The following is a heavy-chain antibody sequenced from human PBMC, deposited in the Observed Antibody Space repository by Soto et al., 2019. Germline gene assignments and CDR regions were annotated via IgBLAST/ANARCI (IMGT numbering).Heavy chain of an antibody. V-gene: IGHV1-3*05. CDR3: ARSIVVVTAVDY. Sequence: QVQLVQSGAEEKKPGASVKVSCKASGYTFTSYAMHWVRQAPGQRLEWMGWINAGNGNTKYSQKFQGRVTITRDTSASTSYIDLSSLSSEHTAVYYCARSIVVVTAVDYWDQGSLVKVSS. D-gene: IGHD2-21*02. CDR2: INAGNGNT. CDR1: GYTFTSYA. J-gene: IGHJ4*02.